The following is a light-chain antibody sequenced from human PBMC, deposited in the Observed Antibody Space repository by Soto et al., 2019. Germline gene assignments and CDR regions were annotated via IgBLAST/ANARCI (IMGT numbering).Light chain of an antibody. V-gene: IGLV1-44*01. Sequence: QSVLTQPTSASGTPGQRVTISCSGSSSNIGSNTVNWYQQLPGTAPKLLIYSDNQRPSGVPDRFSGSKSGTSASLAISGLQSEDEADYYCAAWDDSLNGSNWVFGGGTQLTVL. J-gene: IGLJ3*02. CDR2: SDN. CDR1: SSNIGSNT. CDR3: AAWDDSLNGSNWV.